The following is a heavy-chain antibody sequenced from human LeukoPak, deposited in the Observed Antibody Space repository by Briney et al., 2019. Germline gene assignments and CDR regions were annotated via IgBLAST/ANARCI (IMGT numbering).Heavy chain of an antibody. V-gene: IGHV3-30*04. CDR2: ISYDGSNK. Sequence: GGSLRLSCAASGFTFSSYAMHWVRQAPGKGLEWVAVISYDGSNKYYADSVKGRFTISRDNSKNTLYLQMNSLRAEDTAVYYCARDGTLHFHYYYYMDVWGKGTTVTVS. CDR1: GFTFSSYA. J-gene: IGHJ6*03. D-gene: IGHD4-11*01. CDR3: ARDGTLHFHYYYYMDV.